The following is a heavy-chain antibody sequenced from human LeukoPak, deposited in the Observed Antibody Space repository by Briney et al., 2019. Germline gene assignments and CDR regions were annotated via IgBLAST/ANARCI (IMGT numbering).Heavy chain of an antibody. D-gene: IGHD2-15*01. J-gene: IGHJ5*02. CDR1: GYTFTSYD. Sequence: ASVKVSCKASGYTFTSYDINWVRQATGQGLEWMGWISAYNGNTNYAQKLQGRVTMTTDTSTSTAYMELRSLRSDDTTVYYCARDNCSGGSCYSRWFDPWGQGTLVTVSS. CDR3: ARDNCSGGSCYSRWFDP. CDR2: ISAYNGNT. V-gene: IGHV1-18*01.